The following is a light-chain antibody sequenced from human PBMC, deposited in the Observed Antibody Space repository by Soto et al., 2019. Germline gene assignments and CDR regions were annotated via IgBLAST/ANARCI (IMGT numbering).Light chain of an antibody. J-gene: IGLJ3*02. V-gene: IGLV7-46*01. Sequence: QAVVTQEPSLTVSPGGTVTLTCGSSTGAVTSGHYPYWFQQKPGQAPRTLIFETSNKHSWTPARFSGSLLGGKAALTLSGAQPEDEAEYYCLLCYSNSRRVFGGGTKLTVL. CDR3: LLCYSNSRRV. CDR1: TGAVTSGHY. CDR2: ETS.